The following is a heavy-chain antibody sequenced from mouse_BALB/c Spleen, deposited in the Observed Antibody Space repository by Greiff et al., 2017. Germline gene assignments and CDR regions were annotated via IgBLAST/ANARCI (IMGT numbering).Heavy chain of an antibody. D-gene: IGHD2-3*01. V-gene: IGHV14-4*02. CDR1: GFTFNDYY. J-gene: IGHJ2*01. CDR3: NGCYDGYYGY. CDR2: IDPENGDT. Sequence: VQLQQSGAELVRPGASVKLSCTASGFTFNDYYMHWVKQRPEQGLEWIGWIDPENGDTEYAPKFQGKATMTADTSANTAYLQLSSLTSEDTAVYYCNGCYDGYYGYWGQGTTLTVSS.